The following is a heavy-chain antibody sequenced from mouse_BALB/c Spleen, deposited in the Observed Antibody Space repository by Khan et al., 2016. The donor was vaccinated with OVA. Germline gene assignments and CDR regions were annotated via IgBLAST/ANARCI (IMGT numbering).Heavy chain of an antibody. V-gene: IGHV1-76*01. CDR1: GYIFTSYC. J-gene: IGHJ2*01. CDR3: ARKNALYHFDY. Sequence: QVQLKESGAELVRPGASVKLSCKTSGYIFTSYCIHWVKQRSGQGLEWIARIYPGTGNSYYNEKFKDKATLTADKSSSTAYMQLSSLKSEDSDVYCCARKNALYHFDYWGQGTTLTVSS. CDR2: IYPGTGNS.